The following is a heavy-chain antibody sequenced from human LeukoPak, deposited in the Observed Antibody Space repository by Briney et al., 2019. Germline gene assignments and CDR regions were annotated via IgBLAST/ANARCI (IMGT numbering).Heavy chain of an antibody. CDR3: ATSVGAEYFQH. Sequence: KRGESLKISCRGFGFSFSTYWIGWVRQMPGKGLEWMGIIYPSDSDTKYNPSFQGQVTISADKSISTAYLQWSSLKASDTAMFYCATSVGAEYFQHWGQGTLVTVSS. V-gene: IGHV5-51*01. CDR1: GFSFSTYW. CDR2: IYPSDSDT. J-gene: IGHJ1*01.